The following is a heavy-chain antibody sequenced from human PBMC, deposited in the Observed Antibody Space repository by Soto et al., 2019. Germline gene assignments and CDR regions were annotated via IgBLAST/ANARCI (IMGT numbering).Heavy chain of an antibody. J-gene: IGHJ6*02. CDR1: GFTFSNAW. D-gene: IGHD1-26*01. CDR3: TTFTSGSYYYYYGMDV. CDR2: IKSKTDGGTT. V-gene: IGHV3-15*07. Sequence: PGGSLRLSCAASGFTFSNAWMNWVRQAPGKGLEWVGRIKSKTDGGTTDYAAPVKGRFTISRDDSKNTLYLQMNSLKTEDTAVYYCTTFTSGSYYYYYGMDVWGQGTTVTVSS.